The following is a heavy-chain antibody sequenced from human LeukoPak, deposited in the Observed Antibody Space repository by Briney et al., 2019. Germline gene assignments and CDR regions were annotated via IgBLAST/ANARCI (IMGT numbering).Heavy chain of an antibody. J-gene: IGHJ6*02. CDR1: GFTFSSYA. Sequence: GESLRLSCAASGFTFSSYAMRWVRQAPGKGLQWVSAIGAGTGAVTIYADSVKGRFTISRDNSKNTLYLEMNSLRGEDTAVYYCAKNYDSGRGVPSALDVWGQGTTITVSS. CDR2: IGAGTGAVT. D-gene: IGHD3-10*01. CDR3: AKNYDSGRGVPSALDV. V-gene: IGHV3-23*01.